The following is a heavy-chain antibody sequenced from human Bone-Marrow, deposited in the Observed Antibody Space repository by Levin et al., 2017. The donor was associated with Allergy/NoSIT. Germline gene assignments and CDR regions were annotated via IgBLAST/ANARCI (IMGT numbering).Heavy chain of an antibody. D-gene: IGHD6-25*01. V-gene: IGHV3-7*01. CDR2: IKEDGSAK. J-gene: IGHJ4*02. CDR1: GFTFSTYW. CDR3: ARDLVKAEATSQQDS. Sequence: GGSLRLSCAASGFTFSTYWMSWVRQTPDKGLEWVANIKEDGSAKYYVDSVKGRFIISRDNAKNSLYLQMNSLRAEDTAVYYCARDLVKAEATSQQDSWGQGTLVTVSS.